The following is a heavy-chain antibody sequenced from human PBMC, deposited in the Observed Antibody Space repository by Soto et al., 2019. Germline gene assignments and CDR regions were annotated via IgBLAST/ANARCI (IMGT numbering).Heavy chain of an antibody. Sequence: GGSLRLSCAASGYTFSXFWMHWVRQAPGKGLMWVSRINGEGTITNYADSVKGRFTISRDNAKNTLYLQMNSLRAEDTAVYYCARGPADQLLLYYYYYGMDVWGQGTTVTVSS. V-gene: IGHV3-74*01. J-gene: IGHJ6*02. CDR2: INGEGTIT. D-gene: IGHD2-2*01. CDR1: GYTFSXFW. CDR3: ARGPADQLLLYYYYYGMDV.